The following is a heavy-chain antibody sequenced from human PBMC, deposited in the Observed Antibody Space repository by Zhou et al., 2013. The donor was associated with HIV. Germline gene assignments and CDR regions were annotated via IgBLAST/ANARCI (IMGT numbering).Heavy chain of an antibody. V-gene: IGHV1-69*12. Sequence: QVQLVQSGAEVKKPGSSVKVSCKASGGAFSGHALSWVRQAPGQGLEWMGGIIPIFGTANYAQKFQGRVTITADESTSTAYMELSSLRSEDTAVYYCASPDYYDSSGTGQFDYWGQGTLVTVSS. CDR3: ASPDYYDSSGTGQFDY. D-gene: IGHD3-22*01. J-gene: IGHJ4*02. CDR2: IIPIFGTA. CDR1: GGAFSGHA.